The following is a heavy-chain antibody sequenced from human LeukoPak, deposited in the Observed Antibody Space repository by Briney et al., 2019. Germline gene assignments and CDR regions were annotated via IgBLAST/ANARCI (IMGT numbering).Heavy chain of an antibody. V-gene: IGHV1-46*02. CDR3: ARQGTYSSAIGMGY. CDR1: GYTFNNHY. D-gene: IGHD6-19*01. CDR2: INPSGGST. J-gene: IGHJ4*02. Sequence: ASVKVSCKASGYTFNNHYMYWVRQAPGQGLEWMGVINPSGGSTSYAQKFQGRVSMTRDTSTRTVYMEVNSLRSEDTAVYYCARQGTYSSAIGMGYWGQGTLVTVSS.